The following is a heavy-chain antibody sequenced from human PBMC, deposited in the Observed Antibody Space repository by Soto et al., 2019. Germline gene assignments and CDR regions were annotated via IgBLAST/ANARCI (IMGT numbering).Heavy chain of an antibody. Sequence: DVQLLESGGGLVQPGGSLRLSCAASGFSFNNYAMTWIRQAPGKGLEWLATVSDSGETSLSADSVKGRFTISRDNFSKTLYLQMNRLRPEDTATYYCAKEMPLGGILGAEPLDYWGQGTLVTVAS. CDR2: VSDSGETS. D-gene: IGHD1-26*01. CDR1: GFSFNNYA. J-gene: IGHJ4*02. CDR3: AKEMPLGGILGAEPLDY. V-gene: IGHV3-23*01.